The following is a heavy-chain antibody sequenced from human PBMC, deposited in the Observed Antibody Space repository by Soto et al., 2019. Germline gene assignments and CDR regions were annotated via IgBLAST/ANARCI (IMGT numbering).Heavy chain of an antibody. V-gene: IGHV3-21*01. J-gene: IGHJ6*02. Sequence: PGGSLRLSCAASGFTFSSYSMNWVRQAPGKGLEWVSSISSSSYIYYADSVKGRFTISRDNAKNSLYLQMNSLRAEDTAVYYCARAASYYGMDVWGQGTTVTVSS. CDR1: GFTFSSYS. CDR3: ARAASYYGMDV. CDR2: ISSSSYI.